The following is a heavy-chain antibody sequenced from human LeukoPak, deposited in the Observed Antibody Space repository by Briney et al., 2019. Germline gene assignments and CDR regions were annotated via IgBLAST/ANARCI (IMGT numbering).Heavy chain of an antibody. CDR1: GFTFSTYW. CDR3: AKDPRLYSSSWYYGMDV. V-gene: IGHV3-7*03. CDR2: IKEDGSEK. D-gene: IGHD6-13*01. Sequence: GRSLRLSCVASGFTFSTYWMRWVRQAPGKGLEWVANIKEDGSEKYYVDSVKGRFTISRDNSKNTLYLQMNSLRAEDTAVYYCAKDPRLYSSSWYYGMDVWGQGTTVTVSS. J-gene: IGHJ6*02.